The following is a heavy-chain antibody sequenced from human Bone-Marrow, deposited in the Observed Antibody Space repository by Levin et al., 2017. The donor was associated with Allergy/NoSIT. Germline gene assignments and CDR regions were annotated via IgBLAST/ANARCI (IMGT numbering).Heavy chain of an antibody. CDR2: ISSGSGTS. CDR1: GFSFDTYN. J-gene: IGHJ2*01. CDR3: ARETTYYFDTGGDLRAGWYFDL. D-gene: IGHD3-22*01. V-gene: IGHV3-48*01. Sequence: GGSLRLSCAASGFSFDTYNMHWVRQAPGKGLECISYISSGSGTSDYADSVKGRFTISRDNANNSMYLQMNSLRAEDTAVYYCARETTYYFDTGGDLRAGWYFDLWGRGTLVTVSS.